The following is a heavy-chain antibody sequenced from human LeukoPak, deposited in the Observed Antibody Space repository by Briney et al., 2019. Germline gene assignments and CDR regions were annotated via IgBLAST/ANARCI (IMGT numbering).Heavy chain of an antibody. CDR3: AKRTTYYGGNSGECDY. Sequence: PSETLSPTCTVSGGSISSYYWSWIRQPPGKGLEWIGYIYYSGSTNYNPSLKSRVTISVDTSKNQFSLKLSSVTAADTAVYYCAKRTTYYGGNSGECDYWGQGTLVTVSS. V-gene: IGHV4-59*01. CDR1: GGSISSYY. CDR2: IYYSGST. D-gene: IGHD4-23*01. J-gene: IGHJ4*02.